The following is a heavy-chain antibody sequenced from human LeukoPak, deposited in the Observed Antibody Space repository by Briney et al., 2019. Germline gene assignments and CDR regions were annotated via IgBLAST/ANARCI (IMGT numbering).Heavy chain of an antibody. Sequence: GGSLRLSCAASGFTFSSHTMNWVRQAPGRGLEWVSILYSGGNTYYAGSVKGRFTISRDNSKNTLYLQMNSLRAEDTAVYYCARQRGTTVTTYQVYWGQGTLVTVSS. D-gene: IGHD4-17*01. CDR3: ARQRGTTVTTYQVY. J-gene: IGHJ4*02. CDR2: LYSGGNT. V-gene: IGHV3-66*04. CDR1: GFTFSSHT.